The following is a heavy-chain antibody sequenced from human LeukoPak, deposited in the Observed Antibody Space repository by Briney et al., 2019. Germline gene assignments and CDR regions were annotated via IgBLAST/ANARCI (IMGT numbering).Heavy chain of an antibody. CDR1: GYTFIDYY. CDR2: INVKSGAT. D-gene: IGHD3-22*01. CDR3: ARGSEYYYDSSGYTLIL. V-gene: IGHV1-2*06. Sequence: ASVKVSCKASGYTFIDYYFNWVRQAPGQGPEWMGRINVKSGATDYAQKFQGRVTVTRDTSISTAYMELSSLRSDDTAVYYCARGSEYYYDSSGYTLILWGQGTLVTVSS. J-gene: IGHJ4*02.